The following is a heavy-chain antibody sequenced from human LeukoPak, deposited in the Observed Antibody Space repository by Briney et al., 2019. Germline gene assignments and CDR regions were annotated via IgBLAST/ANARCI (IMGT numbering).Heavy chain of an antibody. CDR1: GFSFSSYS. CDR2: IKPKTDGETT. V-gene: IGHV3-15*07. J-gene: IGHJ4*02. CDR3: ITPLPYSAQ. D-gene: IGHD2-21*01. Sequence: PGGSLRLSCEASGFSFSSYSMNWVRQIPGKGLEWVGRIKPKTDGETTEYAVPVKGRFSISRDDSKNMLYLQMNSLKTEDTAVYYCITPLPYSAQGGQGTLVTVSS.